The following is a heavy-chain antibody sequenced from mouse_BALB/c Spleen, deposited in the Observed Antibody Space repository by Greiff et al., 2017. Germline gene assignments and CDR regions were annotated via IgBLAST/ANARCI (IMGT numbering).Heavy chain of an antibody. CDR3: AREGYGSSPDY. CDR1: GFTFSDYY. CDR2: ISDGGSYT. D-gene: IGHD1-1*01. V-gene: IGHV5-4*02. J-gene: IGHJ2*01. Sequence: EVHLVESGGGLVKPGGSLKLSCAASGFTFSDYYMYWVRQTPEKRLEWVATISDGGSYTYYPDSVKGRFTISRDNAKNNLYLQMSSLKSEDTAMYYCAREGYGSSPDYWGQGTTLTVSS.